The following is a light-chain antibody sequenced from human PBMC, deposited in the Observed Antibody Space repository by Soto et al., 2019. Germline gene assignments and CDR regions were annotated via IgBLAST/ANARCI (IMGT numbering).Light chain of an antibody. V-gene: IGKV3-15*01. J-gene: IGKJ1*01. Sequence: EIVMTQSPATLSVSPGERATLSCRASQSVSSNLAWYQQKPGQAPRLLIYGASTRATGIPARFSGSGSGTEFTLTISSLQSEDFAVYYCQQYNNWPSVTFGPGTKV. CDR2: GAS. CDR1: QSVSSN. CDR3: QQYNNWPSVT.